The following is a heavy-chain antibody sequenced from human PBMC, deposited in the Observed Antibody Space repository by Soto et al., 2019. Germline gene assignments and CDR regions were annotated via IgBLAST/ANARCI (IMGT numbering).Heavy chain of an antibody. J-gene: IGHJ5*02. D-gene: IGHD3-10*01. V-gene: IGHV3-48*03. Sequence: LRLSCAASGFTFSSYEMNWVHQAPGKGLEWVSYISSSGSTIYYADSVKGRFTISRDNAKNSLYLQMNSLRAEDTAVYYCAREIGSGFGWLDPWGQGTLVTVSS. CDR2: ISSSGSTI. CDR1: GFTFSSYE. CDR3: AREIGSGFGWLDP.